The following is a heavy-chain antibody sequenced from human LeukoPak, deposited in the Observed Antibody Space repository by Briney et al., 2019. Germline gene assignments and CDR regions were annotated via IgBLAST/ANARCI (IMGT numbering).Heavy chain of an antibody. CDR2: ISASGAVP. Sequence: PGGSLRLSCAASGFRFDSFYMGWIRLVPGKGLDYIALISASGAVPYYAESVKGRFTISRDNTKNSVSLQMNNLSADDTAVYYCARSLIVASEDYWGQGTLVTVSS. J-gene: IGHJ4*02. V-gene: IGHV3-11*04. CDR3: ARSLIVASEDY. D-gene: IGHD3-22*01. CDR1: GFRFDSFY.